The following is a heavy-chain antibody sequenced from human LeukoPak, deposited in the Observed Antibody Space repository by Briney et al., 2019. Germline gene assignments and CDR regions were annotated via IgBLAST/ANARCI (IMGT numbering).Heavy chain of an antibody. CDR2: ISSSSSTI. D-gene: IGHD2-2*01. CDR3: ARVGGRYCSSTSCYGYYYYGMDV. CDR1: GFSVSSNY. J-gene: IGHJ6*02. V-gene: IGHV3-48*02. Sequence: GGSLRLSCAASGFSVSSNYMTWVRQPPGKGLEWVSYISSSSSTIYYADSVKGRFTISRDNAKNSLYLQMNSLRDEDTAVYYCARVGGRYCSSTSCYGYYYYGMDVWGQGTTVTVSS.